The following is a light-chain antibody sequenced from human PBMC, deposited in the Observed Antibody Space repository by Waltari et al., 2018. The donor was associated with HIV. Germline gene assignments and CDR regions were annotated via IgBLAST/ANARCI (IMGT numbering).Light chain of an antibody. Sequence: DIQMTQSPSPLSASLRDRVTITCRASQSVSYWLALYQQKPGKAPKLLISKASSLKSGVPSRFSGSGSGTEFTLNISSLQPDDFATYYCQQYNRYPYTFGQGTKLEIK. CDR3: QQYNRYPYT. V-gene: IGKV1-5*03. CDR2: KAS. CDR1: QSVSYW. J-gene: IGKJ2*01.